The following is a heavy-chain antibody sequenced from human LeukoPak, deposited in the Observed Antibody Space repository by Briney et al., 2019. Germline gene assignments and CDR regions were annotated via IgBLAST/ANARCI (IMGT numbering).Heavy chain of an antibody. V-gene: IGHV4-34*01. CDR2: INHSGST. CDR3: ASSMVRGVIITGNFDY. D-gene: IGHD3-10*01. Sequence: SETLSLTCAVYGGSFSNYYWSWIRQPPGKGLEWIGEINHSGSTNCNPSLKSRVTISVDTSKNQFSLKLSSVTAADTAVYYCASSMVRGVIITGNFDYWGQGTLVTVSS. J-gene: IGHJ4*02. CDR1: GGSFSNYY.